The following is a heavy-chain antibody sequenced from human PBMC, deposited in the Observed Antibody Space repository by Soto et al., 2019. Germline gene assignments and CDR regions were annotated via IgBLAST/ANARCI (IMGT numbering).Heavy chain of an antibody. CDR3: ARSGAFWSGYYTCFDY. V-gene: IGHV4-4*02. J-gene: IGHJ4*02. CDR1: GGSISSRNW. D-gene: IGHD3-3*01. CDR2: IYHSGST. Sequence: SETLSLPFAVSGGSISSRNWGSWVRQPPGKGLEWIGEIYHSGSTNYNPSLKSRVTISVDKSKNQVSLKLSSVTAADTAVYYCARSGAFWSGYYTCFDYWGQGTLVTVSS.